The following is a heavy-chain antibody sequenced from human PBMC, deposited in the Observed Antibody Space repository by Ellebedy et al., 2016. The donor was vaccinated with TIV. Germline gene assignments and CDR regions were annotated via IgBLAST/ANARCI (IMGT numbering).Heavy chain of an antibody. CDR1: GFTFSDHY. J-gene: IGHJ4*02. CDR3: TRAYDSSGYYHRY. CDR2: IRSGGYGGTT. D-gene: IGHD3-22*01. Sequence: GESLKISCAASGFTFSDHYMDWVRQAPGKGLEWLGFIRSGGYGGTTEYAVSVKGRFTISRDDSKNSLYLQMNSLKIEDTAVYFCTRAYDSSGYYHRYWGQGTLVTVSS. V-gene: IGHV3-72*01.